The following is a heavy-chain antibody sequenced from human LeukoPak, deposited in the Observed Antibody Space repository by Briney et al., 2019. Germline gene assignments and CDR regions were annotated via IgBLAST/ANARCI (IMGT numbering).Heavy chain of an antibody. CDR3: ARDPRRVTTWYYYYYGMDV. CDR2: IWYDGSNK. D-gene: IGHD4-17*01. V-gene: IGHV3-33*08. Sequence: PGGSLRLSCAASGFTFSSYSMNWVRQAPGKGLEWVAVIWYDGSNKYYADSVKGRFTISRDNSKNTLYLQMNSLRAEDTAVYYCARDPRRVTTWYYYYYGMDVWGQGTTVTVSS. CDR1: GFTFSSYS. J-gene: IGHJ6*02.